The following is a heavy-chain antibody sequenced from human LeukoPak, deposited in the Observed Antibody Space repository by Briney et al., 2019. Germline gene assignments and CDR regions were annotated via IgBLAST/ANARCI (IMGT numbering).Heavy chain of an antibody. Sequence: GESLQISCKGSGYSFSNYWIAWVRQMPGKGLEWMGIIYPGDSDTRYSPSLQGQVTISADKSISTAYLQWSSLKASDTAMYYCARQDGRALYYFDYWGQGTLVTVSS. CDR1: GYSFSNYW. CDR2: IYPGDSDT. J-gene: IGHJ4*02. V-gene: IGHV5-51*01. D-gene: IGHD5-24*01. CDR3: ARQDGRALYYFDY.